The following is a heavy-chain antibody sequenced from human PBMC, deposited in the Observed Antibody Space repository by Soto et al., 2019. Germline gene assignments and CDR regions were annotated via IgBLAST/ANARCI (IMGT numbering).Heavy chain of an antibody. J-gene: IGHJ6*02. V-gene: IGHV1-69*01. Sequence: VQLVQSGAEVKKTGSSVKVSCKASGGTFNKFAFSWVRQAPGQGFEWMGGIIPVFRSANYAQRFRGRITMTADEYTSTVYLYLNDLRSDDTAVYYCARRYCASDNCPLFYYFVDLWGLGTTVTVSS. CDR3: ARRYCASDNCPLFYYFVDL. CDR2: IIPVFRSA. CDR1: GGTFNKFA. D-gene: IGHD2-21*02.